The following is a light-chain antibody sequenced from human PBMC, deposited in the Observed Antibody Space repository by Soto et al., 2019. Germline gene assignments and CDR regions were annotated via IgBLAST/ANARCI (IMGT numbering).Light chain of an antibody. Sequence: QSALTQPRSVSGSPGQSVTISCTGTSSDVGGYNYVSWYQQHPGKAPKLMIYDVSKRPSGVPDRFSGSKSGNTASLTISGLQDEDEAYYYCCSYAGSYTLVFGGGTKLTVL. CDR2: DVS. J-gene: IGLJ2*01. CDR1: SSDVGGYNY. V-gene: IGLV2-11*01. CDR3: CSYAGSYTLV.